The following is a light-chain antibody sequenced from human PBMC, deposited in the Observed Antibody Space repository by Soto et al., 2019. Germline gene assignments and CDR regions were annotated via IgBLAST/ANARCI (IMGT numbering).Light chain of an antibody. CDR1: QSVSSY. V-gene: IGKV3-11*01. J-gene: IGKJ1*01. CDR3: QQRSNWPPWT. Sequence: EIVLTQSPATLSLSPGERATLSCRASQSVSSYLAWYQQKPGQAPRLLIYDASNRATGIPARFSGSGSGTDFTLTISSLEPEDFAVYYCQQRSNWPPWTFGQGTTVDSK. CDR2: DAS.